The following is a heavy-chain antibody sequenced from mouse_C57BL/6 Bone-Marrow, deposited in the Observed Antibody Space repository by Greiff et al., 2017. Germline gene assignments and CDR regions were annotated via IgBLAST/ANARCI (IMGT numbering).Heavy chain of an antibody. D-gene: IGHD1-1*01. CDR1: GYTFTSYW. Sequence: VQLQQSGAELAKPGASVKLSCKASGYTFTSYWMHWVKQRPGQGLEWIGYINPSSGYTKYNQKFKDKATLTADKSSSTAYMQLSSLTYEDSAVYYCAIFITTVVGYFDYWGQGTTLTVSS. V-gene: IGHV1-7*01. CDR2: INPSSGYT. J-gene: IGHJ2*01. CDR3: AIFITTVVGYFDY.